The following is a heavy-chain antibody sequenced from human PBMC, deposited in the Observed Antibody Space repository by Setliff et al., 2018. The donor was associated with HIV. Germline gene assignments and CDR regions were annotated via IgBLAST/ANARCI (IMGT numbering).Heavy chain of an antibody. Sequence: ASVKVSCKASGYTFTSYYMHWVRQAPGQGLEWMGIINPSGGSTCYAQKFQGRIIMTRDTSINTVYMELSSLTSDDTALYYCARQDIPTGYYLFDYWGQGTQVTVSS. CDR2: INPSGGST. V-gene: IGHV1-46*01. CDR3: ARQDIPTGYYLFDY. CDR1: GYTFTSYY. J-gene: IGHJ4*02. D-gene: IGHD3-9*01.